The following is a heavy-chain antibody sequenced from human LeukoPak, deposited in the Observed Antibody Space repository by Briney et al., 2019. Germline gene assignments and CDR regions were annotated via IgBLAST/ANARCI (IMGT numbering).Heavy chain of an antibody. J-gene: IGHJ4*02. CDR3: ARAEEGGWFDY. V-gene: IGHV6-1*01. Sequence: PSQTLSLTCAISGDSVSTNSAAWHWIRQSPSRGLECLGRTYYRSTWYADYAISVKTRITINTDTSKNQFSLQLNSVTPEDTAVYYCARAEEGGWFDYWGQGTLVTVSS. CDR1: GDSVSTNSAA. D-gene: IGHD6-19*01. CDR2: TYYRSTWYA.